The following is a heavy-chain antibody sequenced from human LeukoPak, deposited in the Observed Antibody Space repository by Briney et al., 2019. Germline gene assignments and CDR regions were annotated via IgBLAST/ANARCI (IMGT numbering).Heavy chain of an antibody. Sequence: GGSLRLSCAASGFTFSSYDMHWVRQVPGKGLEWMAFIRYDGSHKYYADSVKGRFTLSRDNSKNTLYLQMNSLRAEDTAVYHCAKDMSGGDCPDYWGQGTLFTVSS. V-gene: IGHV3-30*02. J-gene: IGHJ4*02. CDR3: AKDMSGGDCPDY. D-gene: IGHD2-21*02. CDR1: GFTFSSYD. CDR2: IRYDGSHK.